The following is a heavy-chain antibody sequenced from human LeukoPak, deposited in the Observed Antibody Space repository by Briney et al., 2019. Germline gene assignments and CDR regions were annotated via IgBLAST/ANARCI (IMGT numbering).Heavy chain of an antibody. D-gene: IGHD6-19*01. CDR2: MYYSGST. CDR1: GGSISSYY. V-gene: IGHV4-59*01. CDR3: AGGAGWLTDK. J-gene: IGHJ4*02. Sequence: SETLSLTCTVSGGSISSYYWSWIRQPPGKGLEWIGYMYYSGSTNYNPSLKSRVTISIDTSKNQFSLKLSSVTAADTAVYCCAGGAGWLTDKWGQGTLVTVSS.